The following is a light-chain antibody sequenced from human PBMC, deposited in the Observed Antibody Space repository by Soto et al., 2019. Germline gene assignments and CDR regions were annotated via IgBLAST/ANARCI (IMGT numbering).Light chain of an antibody. V-gene: IGKV3-20*01. Sequence: EIVLTQSPGTLSLSPEEKATLSCRASQSVSSTYFAWYQQRFGQAPRLLIYGASSRATGIPDRFSGSGSGTDFTLTISRLEPEDFAVYYCQQYGSSSWTFGQGTKVDIK. CDR2: GAS. CDR1: QSVSSTY. CDR3: QQYGSSSWT. J-gene: IGKJ1*01.